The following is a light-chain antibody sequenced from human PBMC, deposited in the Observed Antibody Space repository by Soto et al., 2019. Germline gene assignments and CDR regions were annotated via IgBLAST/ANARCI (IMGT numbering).Light chain of an antibody. J-gene: IGLJ1*01. CDR2: EVS. V-gene: IGLV2-14*01. CDR3: SSYTSSSTQV. CDR1: SSDVGGYNY. Sequence: QSVLTQPASVSGSPGQSITISCSGTSSDVGGYNYVSWYQQHPGKAPKLTIYEVSNRPSGVSNRFSGSKSGNTASLTISGLQTEGEADYYCSSYTSSSTQVFGSGTKLTVL.